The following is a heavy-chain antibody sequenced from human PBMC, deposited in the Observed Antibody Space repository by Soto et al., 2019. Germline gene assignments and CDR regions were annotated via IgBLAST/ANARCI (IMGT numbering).Heavy chain of an antibody. J-gene: IGHJ4*02. CDR2: INAGKSDT. CDR3: TRQGKI. V-gene: IGHV1-3*01. CDR1: GYTFTDYD. Sequence: QVPLVQSGAELKEPGASVKVSCKASGYTFTDYDIHWVRQAPGQSLEWMGWINAGKSDTKYSQKFQGRVTITRDASASTDYMELRSLTSEDTAVYYCTRQGKIWGQGTLITVS.